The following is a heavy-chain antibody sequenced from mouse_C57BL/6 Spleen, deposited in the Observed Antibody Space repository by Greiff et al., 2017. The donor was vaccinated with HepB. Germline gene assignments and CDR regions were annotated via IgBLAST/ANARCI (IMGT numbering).Heavy chain of an antibody. CDR2: ISDGGSYT. J-gene: IGHJ4*01. V-gene: IGHV5-4*01. Sequence: DVMLVESGGGLVKPGGSLKLSCAASGFTFSSYAMSWVRQTPEKRLEWVATISDGGSYTYYPDNVKGRFTISRDNAKNNLYLQMSHLKSEDTAMYYCAREGIYDAMDYWGQGTSVTVSS. CDR1: GFTFSSYA. CDR3: AREGIYDAMDY.